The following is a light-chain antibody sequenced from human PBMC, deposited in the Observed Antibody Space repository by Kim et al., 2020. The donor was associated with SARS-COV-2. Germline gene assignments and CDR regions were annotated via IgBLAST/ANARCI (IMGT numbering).Light chain of an antibody. CDR3: GTWDNSLSWV. J-gene: IGLJ3*02. Sequence: PGKKVTISCSGSSSNIGNHYVSWYQQLPGTAPKLLIYDNNKRPSGIPDRFSGSKSGASATLGITGLQTGDEANYYCGTWDNSLSWVFGGGTQLTVL. CDR1: SSNIGNHY. V-gene: IGLV1-51*01. CDR2: DNN.